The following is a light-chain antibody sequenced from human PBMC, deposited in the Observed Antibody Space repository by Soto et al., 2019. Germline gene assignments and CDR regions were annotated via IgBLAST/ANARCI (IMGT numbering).Light chain of an antibody. CDR3: QQYGSSPFT. V-gene: IGKV3-20*01. J-gene: IGKJ3*01. Sequence: EIVLTQSPCALALSPGETATLSCRASQRVSSNYLSWYQQKPGQAPRLLIHGASSRATGIPDRFSGSGSGTDFTLTISRLEPEDFAVYYCQQYGSSPFTFGPGTKVDIK. CDR2: GAS. CDR1: QRVSSNY.